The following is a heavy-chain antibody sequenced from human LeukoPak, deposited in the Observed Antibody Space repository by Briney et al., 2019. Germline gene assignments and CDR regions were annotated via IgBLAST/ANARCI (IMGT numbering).Heavy chain of an antibody. Sequence: RASVKVSCKASGYTFTSYYMHWVRQSPGQGLEWMGIINPSGGSTSYVQKFQGRVTMTRDTSTSTVYMELSSLRSEDTAVYYCARELIAAAGGFDPWGQGTLVTVSS. CDR3: ARELIAAAGGFDP. J-gene: IGHJ5*02. CDR2: INPSGGST. V-gene: IGHV1-46*01. CDR1: GYTFTSYY. D-gene: IGHD6-13*01.